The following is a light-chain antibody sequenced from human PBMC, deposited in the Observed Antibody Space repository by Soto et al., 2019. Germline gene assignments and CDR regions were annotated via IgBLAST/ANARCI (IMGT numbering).Light chain of an antibody. CDR2: GAS. CDR1: QSVSNNY. Sequence: EIVLTQSPGTLSLSPGERATLSYRASQSVSNNYLAWYQQKPGQAPRLLIYGASNRATDIPDRFSGSGSGTDFTLTISRLEPEDFAVYYCQQYGSSGTFGQGTKVESK. J-gene: IGKJ1*01. CDR3: QQYGSSGT. V-gene: IGKV3-20*01.